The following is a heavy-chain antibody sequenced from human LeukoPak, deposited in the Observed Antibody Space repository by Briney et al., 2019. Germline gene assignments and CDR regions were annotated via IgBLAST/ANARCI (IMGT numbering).Heavy chain of an antibody. J-gene: IGHJ4*02. CDR2: TYSGGTT. Sequence: GGSLRLSCAASGFIVSSNYMTWIRQAPGKGLERVSVTYSGGTTYYADSVKGRFTISSDNSKNTLYLQMNSLRVEDTAMYYCAVFSTGYNDFDYWGQGTLVTVSS. CDR1: GFIVSSNY. CDR3: AVFSTGYNDFDY. V-gene: IGHV3-53*01. D-gene: IGHD3-9*01.